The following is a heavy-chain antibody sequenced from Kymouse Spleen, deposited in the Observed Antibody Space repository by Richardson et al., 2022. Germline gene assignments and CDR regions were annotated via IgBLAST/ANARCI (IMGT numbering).Heavy chain of an antibody. Sequence: QLQLQESGPGLVKPSETLSLTCTVSGGSISSSSYYWGWIRQPPGKGLEWIGSIYYSGSTYYNPSLKSRVTISVDTSKNQFSLKLSSVTAADTAVYYCARGITGTMDYYGMDVWGQGTTVTVSS. CDR1: GGSISSSSYY. CDR3: ARGITGTMDYYGMDV. J-gene: IGHJ6*02. V-gene: IGHV4-39*01. CDR2: IYYSGST. D-gene: IGHD1-7*01.